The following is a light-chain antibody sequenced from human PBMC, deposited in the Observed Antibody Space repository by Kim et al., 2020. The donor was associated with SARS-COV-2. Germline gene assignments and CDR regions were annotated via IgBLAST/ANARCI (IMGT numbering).Light chain of an antibody. CDR3: QVWDSSSDQV. Sequence: VAPGKTARITCGGNNMGSKSVHWYQQKPGQAPVLVIYYDSDRPSGSPERFSGSNSGNTATLTISRVEAGDEADYYCQVWDSSSDQVFGGGTQLTVL. CDR1: NMGSKS. J-gene: IGLJ3*02. V-gene: IGLV3-21*04. CDR2: YDS.